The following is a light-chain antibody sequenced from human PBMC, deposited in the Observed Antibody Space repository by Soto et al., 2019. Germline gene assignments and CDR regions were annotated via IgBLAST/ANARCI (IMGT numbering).Light chain of an antibody. CDR3: QEYKNWPS. CDR2: GAS. J-gene: IGKJ3*01. V-gene: IGKV3-15*01. CDR1: QSVGSN. Sequence: EIVMTQSPATLSVSPGERATLSCRASQSVGSNLAWYQQKPGQAPRLLINGASTRATGIPARFSGSGSGTEFTLTISSLQSEDFAVYYCQEYKNWPSFGPGTKVDIK.